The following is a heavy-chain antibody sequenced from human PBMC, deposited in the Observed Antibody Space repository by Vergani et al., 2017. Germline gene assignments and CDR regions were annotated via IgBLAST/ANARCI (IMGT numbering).Heavy chain of an antibody. V-gene: IGHV1-69*06. CDR1: GYTFTSYG. CDR2: IIPIFGTV. J-gene: IGHJ2*01. D-gene: IGHD2-2*01. Sequence: QVQLVQSGDELKKPGASVRVSCKASGYTFTSYGISWVRQAPGQGLEWMGGIIPIFGTVNYAQKFQGRVTITADKSTTTAYMELRSLRSDDTAVYYCARDLGRYSSSWYFDLWGRGTLVTVSS. CDR3: ARDLGRYSSSWYFDL.